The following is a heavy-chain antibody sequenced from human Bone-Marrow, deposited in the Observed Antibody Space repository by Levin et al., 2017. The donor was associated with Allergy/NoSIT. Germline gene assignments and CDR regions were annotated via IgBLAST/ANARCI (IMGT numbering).Heavy chain of an antibody. Sequence: SETLSLTCTVSGGSISSGVYFWSWIRQLPGKGLEWIGYVSYSGITFYNQSLKSRLAISADTSKNLFSLNLSSVTAADTAVYYCARGITVVGVVLAVNDAFDIWGQGTMVTVSS. CDR2: VSYSGIT. CDR1: GGSISSGVYF. V-gene: IGHV4-31*03. CDR3: ARGITVVGVVLAVNDAFDI. D-gene: IGHD3-3*01. J-gene: IGHJ3*02.